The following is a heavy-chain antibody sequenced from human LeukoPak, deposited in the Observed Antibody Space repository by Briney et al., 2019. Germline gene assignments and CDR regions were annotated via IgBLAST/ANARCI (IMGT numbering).Heavy chain of an antibody. CDR2: ISSSGSTI. CDR3: AELGITMIGGV. Sequence: GGSLRLSCEVSGFTFSDYYMSWTRQAPGMGLEWLSYISSSGSTIYYADSVKGRFTISRDNAKNSLYLQMNSLRAEDTAVYYCAELGITMIGGVWGKGTTVTISS. CDR1: GFTFSDYY. D-gene: IGHD3-10*02. J-gene: IGHJ6*04. V-gene: IGHV3-11*04.